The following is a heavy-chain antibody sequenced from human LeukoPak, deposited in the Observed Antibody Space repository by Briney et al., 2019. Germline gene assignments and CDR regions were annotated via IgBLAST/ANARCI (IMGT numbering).Heavy chain of an antibody. Sequence: SETLSLTCAVYGGSFSGYCWSWIRQPPGKGLEWIGEINHSGSTNYNPSLKSRVTISVDTSKNQFSLKLSSVTAADTAVYYCARVILPAAKAHFDYWGQGTLVTVSS. V-gene: IGHV4-34*01. CDR2: INHSGST. J-gene: IGHJ4*02. D-gene: IGHD2-2*01. CDR1: GGSFSGYC. CDR3: ARVILPAAKAHFDY.